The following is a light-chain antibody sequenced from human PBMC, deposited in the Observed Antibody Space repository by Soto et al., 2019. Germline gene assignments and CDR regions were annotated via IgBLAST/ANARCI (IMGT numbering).Light chain of an antibody. CDR3: SSFTSSTTLVV. V-gene: IGLV2-14*01. Sequence: QSVLTQPASVSGSPGQSITISCTGTSSDVGGHNYVSWYQQHPGKAPKLMIYEVNNRPSGVSDRFSGSKAGNTASLTISGLQAEDEDDYYCSSFTSSTTLVVFGGGTKLTVL. CDR1: SSDVGGHNY. CDR2: EVN. J-gene: IGLJ2*01.